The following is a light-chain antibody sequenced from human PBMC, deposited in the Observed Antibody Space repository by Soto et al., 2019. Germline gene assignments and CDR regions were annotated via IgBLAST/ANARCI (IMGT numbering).Light chain of an antibody. J-gene: IGKJ1*01. CDR2: GAS. CDR3: QQYINSPWT. V-gene: IGKV3-20*01. CDR1: QRVSSSY. Sequence: EIVLTQSPDTLSFSPGERATLSCRASQRVSSSYLAWYQQKPGQSPRLLIYGASSSATGTPDRFSGSGSGTDFTLTISSLEPEECAVYYCQQYINSPWTFGQGTKVEIK.